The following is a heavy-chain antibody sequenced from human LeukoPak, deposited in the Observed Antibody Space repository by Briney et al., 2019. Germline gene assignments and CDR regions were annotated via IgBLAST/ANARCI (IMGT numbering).Heavy chain of an antibody. CDR3: ARGYSGYESFDY. Sequence: PSETLSLTCTVSGGSVSSGTYYWSWIRQPPGQGLEWIGYIYYSGSTYYNASLKSRVTISVDTSKNHFSLKLSSVTAADTAVYFCARGYSGYESFDYWGQGTLVTVSS. CDR2: IYYSGST. D-gene: IGHD5-12*01. CDR1: GGSVSSGTYY. V-gene: IGHV4-61*03. J-gene: IGHJ4*02.